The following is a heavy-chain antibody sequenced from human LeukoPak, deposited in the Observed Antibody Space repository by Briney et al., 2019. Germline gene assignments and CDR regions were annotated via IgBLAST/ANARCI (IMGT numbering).Heavy chain of an antibody. CDR3: ARDLSYGYVLSYYFDY. CDR2: ISSSSSTI. Sequence: PGGSLRLSCAASGFTFSSYSMNWVRQAPGKGLEGVSYISSSSSTIYYADSVKGRFTISRDNAKNSLYLQMSSLRAEDTAVYYCARDLSYGYVLSYYFDYWGQGTLVTVSS. CDR1: GFTFSSYS. V-gene: IGHV3-48*01. J-gene: IGHJ4*02. D-gene: IGHD5-18*01.